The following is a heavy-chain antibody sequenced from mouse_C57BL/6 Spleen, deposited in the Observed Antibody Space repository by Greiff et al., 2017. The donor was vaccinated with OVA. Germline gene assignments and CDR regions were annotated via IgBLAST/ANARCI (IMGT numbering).Heavy chain of an antibody. CDR1: GYTFTSYW. J-gene: IGHJ2*01. CDR2: IDPSDSET. CDR3: SRGSPYRHYFDY. V-gene: IGHV1-52*01. Sequence: QVQLQQPGAELVRPGSSVKLSCKASGYTFTSYWMHWVKQRPIQGLEWIGNIDPSDSETHYNQKFKDKATLTVDTSSSTAYMQLSILTSEYSAVSYCSRGSPYRHYFDYWGQGTTLTVSS.